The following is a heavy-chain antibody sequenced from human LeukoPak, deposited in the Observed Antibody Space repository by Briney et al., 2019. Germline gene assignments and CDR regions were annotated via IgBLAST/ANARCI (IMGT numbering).Heavy chain of an antibody. D-gene: IGHD1-1*01. V-gene: IGHV4-39*07. J-gene: IGHJ4*02. CDR1: GDSFSSVTDY. Sequence: KPSETLSLTCTVSGDSFSSVTDYWAWIRQPPGKGLEWIASGDYSGGTYYNPSLESRVAISADMSKNQFSLKLTSVTGADTAVYYCAKDPGQRDSGGHDYWGQGTLVTVSS. CDR2: GDYSGGT. CDR3: AKDPGQRDSGGHDY.